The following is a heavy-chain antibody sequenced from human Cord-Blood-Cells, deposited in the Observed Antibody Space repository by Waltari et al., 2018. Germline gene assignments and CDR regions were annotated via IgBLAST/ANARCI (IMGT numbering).Heavy chain of an antibody. Sequence: QVQLVQSGAEVKKPGSSVKVSCKASVGTFSSYAISWVRQAPGQGLEWMGGIIPIFGTANYAQKFQGRVTITADESTSTAYMELSSLRSEDTAVYYCARDGGLWFGELLAYFDYWGQGTLVTVSS. CDR1: VGTFSSYA. CDR2: IIPIFGTA. J-gene: IGHJ4*02. D-gene: IGHD3-10*01. CDR3: ARDGGLWFGELLAYFDY. V-gene: IGHV1-69*01.